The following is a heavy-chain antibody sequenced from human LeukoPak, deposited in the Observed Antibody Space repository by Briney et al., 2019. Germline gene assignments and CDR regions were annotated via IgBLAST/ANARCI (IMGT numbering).Heavy chain of an antibody. CDR3: ARGSGSYLRSWYFDY. V-gene: IGHV1-69*01. D-gene: IGHD1-26*01. CDR2: IIPIFGTA. J-gene: IGHJ4*02. Sequence: SVKVSCKASGGTFSSYAISWVRQAPGQGLEWMGGIIPIFGTANYAQKFQGRVTITADESTSTAYMELSSLRSEDTAVYCCARGSGSYLRSWYFDYWGQGSLVTVSS. CDR1: GGTFSSYA.